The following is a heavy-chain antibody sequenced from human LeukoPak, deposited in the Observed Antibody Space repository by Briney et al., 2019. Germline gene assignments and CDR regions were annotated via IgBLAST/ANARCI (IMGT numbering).Heavy chain of an antibody. V-gene: IGHV3-23*01. CDR2: ISGSGGST. J-gene: IGHJ4*02. CDR3: AKLVVAAPFDY. Sequence: GGSLRLSCAASGFTFSTYAMNWVRQAPGKGLEWVSAISGSGGSTYYADSVKGRFTISRDNSKNTLYLQMNSLRAEDTAVYYCAKLVVAAPFDYWGQGTLVTVSS. CDR1: GFTFSTYA. D-gene: IGHD2-15*01.